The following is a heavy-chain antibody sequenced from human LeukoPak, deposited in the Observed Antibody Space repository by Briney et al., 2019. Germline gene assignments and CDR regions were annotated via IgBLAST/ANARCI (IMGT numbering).Heavy chain of an antibody. CDR1: GFTFSSYA. D-gene: IGHD2-21*02. V-gene: IGHV3-23*01. J-gene: IGHJ6*02. Sequence: PGGSLRLSCAASGFTFSSYAMSWVRQAPGKGLEWVSAISGSGGSTYYADSVKGRFTISRDNSKNTLYLQMNGLRAEDTAVYYCAKYSGDYYYYYGMDVWGQGTTVTVSS. CDR3: AKYSGDYYYYYGMDV. CDR2: ISGSGGST.